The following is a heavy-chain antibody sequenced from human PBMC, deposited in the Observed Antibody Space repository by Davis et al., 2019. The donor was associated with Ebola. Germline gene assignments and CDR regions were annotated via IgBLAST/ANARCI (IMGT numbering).Heavy chain of an antibody. Sequence: PGGSLRLSCAASGFTFSSYAMHWVRQAPGKGLEWVAVISYDGSNKYYADSVKGRFTISRDNAKNTLYLQMNSLRAEDTAVYYCARGDSGWYYYYYGMDVWGKGTTVTVSS. CDR2: ISYDGSNK. CDR3: ARGDSGWYYYYYGMDV. D-gene: IGHD6-19*01. J-gene: IGHJ6*04. CDR1: GFTFSSYA. V-gene: IGHV3-30-3*01.